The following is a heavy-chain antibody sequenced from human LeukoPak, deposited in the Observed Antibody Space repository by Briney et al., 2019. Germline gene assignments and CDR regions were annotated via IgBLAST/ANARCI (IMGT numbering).Heavy chain of an antibody. CDR1: GFTFSDYY. CDR3: ARWNGDYGYYYYGMDV. D-gene: IGHD4-17*01. CDR2: ISSSGSTI. J-gene: IGHJ6*02. Sequence: TGGSLRLSCAASGFTFSDYYMSWIRQAPGKGLEWVSYISSSGSTIYYADSVKGRFTISRDNAKNSLYLQMNSLRAEDTAVYYCARWNGDYGYYYYGMDVWGQGTTVTVSS. V-gene: IGHV3-11*01.